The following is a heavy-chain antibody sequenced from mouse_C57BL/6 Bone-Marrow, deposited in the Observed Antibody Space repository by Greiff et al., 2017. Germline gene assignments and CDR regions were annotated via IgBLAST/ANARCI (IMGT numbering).Heavy chain of an antibody. Sequence: EVKLQESGGGLVKPGGSLKLSCAASGFTFSSYAMSWVRQTPEKRLAWVATISDGGSYTYYPDNVKGRFTISRDNAKNNLYLQMSHLKSEDTAMYYCARDPPVGVWYFDVWGTGTTVTVSS. CDR3: ARDPPVGVWYFDV. V-gene: IGHV5-4*01. J-gene: IGHJ1*03. CDR1: GFTFSSYA. CDR2: ISDGGSYT.